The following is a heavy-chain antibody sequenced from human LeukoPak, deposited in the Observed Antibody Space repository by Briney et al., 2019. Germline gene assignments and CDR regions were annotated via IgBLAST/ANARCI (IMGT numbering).Heavy chain of an antibody. J-gene: IGHJ4*02. V-gene: IGHV3-30-3*01. Sequence: GRSLRLSCAASGFTFSSYAMHWVRQAPGKGLEWVAVISYDGSNKYYADSVKGRFTISRDNSKNTLYLQMNSLRAEDTAVYYCAIEKDTAMPFGYWGQGTLVTVSS. CDR2: ISYDGSNK. CDR1: GFTFSSYA. D-gene: IGHD5-18*01. CDR3: AIEKDTAMPFGY.